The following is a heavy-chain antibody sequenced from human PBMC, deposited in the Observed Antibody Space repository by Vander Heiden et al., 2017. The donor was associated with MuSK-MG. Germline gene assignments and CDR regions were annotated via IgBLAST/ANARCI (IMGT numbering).Heavy chain of an antibody. CDR2: INPNRGDT. V-gene: IGHV1-2*02. J-gene: IGHJ4*02. D-gene: IGHD5-12*01. CDR3: AREGGYRGYGDH. Sequence: QVHLVQSGAEVKRPGASVKVSCKTSGYRFSGYYVHWVRQAPGQGLEWMGWINPNRGDTKYEEKFQGRVNMTTDTSITTGYLGVSRLTSHDTAVDYCAREGGYRGYGDHWGQGTPVSVSS. CDR1: GYRFSGYY.